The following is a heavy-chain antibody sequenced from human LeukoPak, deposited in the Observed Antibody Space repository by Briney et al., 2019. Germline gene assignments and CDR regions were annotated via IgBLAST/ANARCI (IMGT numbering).Heavy chain of an antibody. D-gene: IGHD1-26*01. V-gene: IGHV3-21*04. CDR1: AFSLNAYN. CDR3: VRDRGTYRPIDY. Sequence: PGGSLRLSCAASAFSLNAYNMNWVRQAPGKGLDWVSSISYTGTYIYYADSVKGRFTISRDNAQNSLYLQMNSLRAEDTAIYYCVRDRGTYRPIDYWGQGTLVTVSS. CDR2: ISYTGTYI. J-gene: IGHJ4*02.